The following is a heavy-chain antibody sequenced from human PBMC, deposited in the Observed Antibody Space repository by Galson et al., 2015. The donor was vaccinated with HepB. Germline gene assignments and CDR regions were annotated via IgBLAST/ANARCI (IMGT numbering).Heavy chain of an antibody. CDR3: TRHDYGDVYGMDV. D-gene: IGHD4-17*01. CDR1: GFTFSGSA. CDR2: IRSKANSYAT. J-gene: IGHJ6*02. V-gene: IGHV3-73*01. Sequence: SLRLSCAASGFTFSGSAMHWVRQASRKGLEWVGRIRSKANSYATAYAASVKGRFTISRDDSKNTAYLQMNSLKIEDTAVYYCTRHDYGDVYGMDVWGQGTTVTVSS.